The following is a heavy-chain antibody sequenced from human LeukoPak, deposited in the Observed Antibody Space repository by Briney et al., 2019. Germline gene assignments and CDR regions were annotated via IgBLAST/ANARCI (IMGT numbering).Heavy chain of an antibody. J-gene: IGHJ5*02. V-gene: IGHV1-18*04. CDR3: ARDQLSRGVWFDP. D-gene: IGHD1-1*01. CDR1: GYSFIAYY. CDR2: ISTYNGNT. Sequence: ASVKVSCKASGYSFIAYYIHWVRQASGQGLEWMGWISTYNGNTNYAQKLQGRVTMTTDTSTSTAYMELRSLRSDDTAVYYCARDQLSRGVWFDPWGQGTLVTVSS.